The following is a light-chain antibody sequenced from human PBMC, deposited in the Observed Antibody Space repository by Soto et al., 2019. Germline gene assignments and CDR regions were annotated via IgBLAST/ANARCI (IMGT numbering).Light chain of an antibody. J-gene: IGLJ2*01. Sequence: QAVVTQEPSLTVSPGGTVTLTCGSNTGAVTSGHYPYWFQQKPGQAPRTLIYDTYNKHSWTPARFSGSLLGGKAALTLSGAQPEDEAEYYCLLTYSGYRVFGGGTKVTVL. CDR3: LLTYSGYRV. V-gene: IGLV7-46*01. CDR2: DTY. CDR1: TGAVTSGHY.